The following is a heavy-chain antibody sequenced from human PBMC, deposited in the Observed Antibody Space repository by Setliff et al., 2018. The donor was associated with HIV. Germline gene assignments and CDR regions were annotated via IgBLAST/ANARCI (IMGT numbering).Heavy chain of an antibody. V-gene: IGHV4-39*01. CDR1: GDSISTGRYY. J-gene: IGHJ1*01. CDR3: ARHCSGGTCYGPDAENFLH. D-gene: IGHD2-15*01. CDR2: VFYSGGS. Sequence: SETLSLTCTVSGDSISTGRYYWGWIRQPPGKGLEWIGSVFYSGGSYYTPSLKSRVTISVDTSRNQFFLKLSSVNAADTAVYYCARHCSGGTCYGPDAENFLHWGQGTLVTVSS.